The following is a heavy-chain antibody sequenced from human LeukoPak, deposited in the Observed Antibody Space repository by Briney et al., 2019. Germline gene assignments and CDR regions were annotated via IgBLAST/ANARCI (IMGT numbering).Heavy chain of an antibody. CDR3: AREPVLYYGSGSLSC. J-gene: IGHJ4*02. CDR1: GGSINSDGYS. CDR2: IYHSGST. V-gene: IGHV4-30-2*01. D-gene: IGHD3-10*01. Sequence: SQTLSLTCAVSGGSINSDGYSWSWIRQPPGKGLEWIGYIYHSGSTYYNPSLKSRVTISVDRSKNQFSLKLSSVTAADTAVYYCAREPVLYYGSGSLSCWGQGTLVTASS.